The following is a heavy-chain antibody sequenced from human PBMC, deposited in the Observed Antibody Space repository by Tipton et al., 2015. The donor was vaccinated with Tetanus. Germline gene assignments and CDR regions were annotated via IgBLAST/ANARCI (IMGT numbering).Heavy chain of an antibody. V-gene: IGHV4-61*02. Sequence: LRLSCTVSGGSVSSSSYYWTWIRQPAGKGLEWIGRLYTSGSANYNPSLKSRVTMSVDTSKNQFSLKLSSVTAADTAVYYCARGVWSPLYNWFDPWGQGTLVTVSS. J-gene: IGHJ5*02. CDR2: LYTSGSA. D-gene: IGHD1-26*01. CDR1: GGSVSSSSYY. CDR3: ARGVWSPLYNWFDP.